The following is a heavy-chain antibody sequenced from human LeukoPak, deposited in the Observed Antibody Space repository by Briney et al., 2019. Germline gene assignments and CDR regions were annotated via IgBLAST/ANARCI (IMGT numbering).Heavy chain of an antibody. CDR3: ARSWDILTGYYTYYYYYGMDV. Sequence: GGSLRLSCAASGFTFSSYEMNWVRQAPGKGLEWVSYISSSGSTIYYADSVKGRFTISRDNAKNSLYLQMNSLRAEDTAVYYCARSWDILTGYYTYYYYYGMDVWGQGTTVTVSS. CDR2: ISSSGSTI. CDR1: GFTFSSYE. J-gene: IGHJ6*02. D-gene: IGHD3-9*01. V-gene: IGHV3-48*03.